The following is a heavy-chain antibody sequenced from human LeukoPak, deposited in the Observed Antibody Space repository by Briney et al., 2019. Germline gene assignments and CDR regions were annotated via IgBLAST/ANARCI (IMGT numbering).Heavy chain of an antibody. CDR2: ISYDGSSK. D-gene: IGHD3-10*01. CDR3: AKGTGGYYYGMDV. J-gene: IGHJ6*02. Sequence: PGGSLRLSCAASGFTFSYYGMHWVRQAPGKGLEWVAVISYDGSSKYYADSVKGRFAISRDNSKNTLYLQMNSLGAEDTAVYYCAKGTGGYYYGMDVWGQGTTVTVSS. CDR1: GFTFSYYG. V-gene: IGHV3-30*18.